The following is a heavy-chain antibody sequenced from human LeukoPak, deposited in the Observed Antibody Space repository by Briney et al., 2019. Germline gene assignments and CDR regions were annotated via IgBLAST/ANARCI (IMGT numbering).Heavy chain of an antibody. CDR2: IYYSGST. Sequence: SETLSLTCTVSGGSISSFDWSWIRQSPGKGLEWIGFIYYSGSTYYNPSLKSRVTISIDTSKNQFSLKLSSVTAADTAVYYCARAVDTAMVPFDYWGQGTLVTVSS. V-gene: IGHV4-59*12. D-gene: IGHD5-18*01. J-gene: IGHJ4*02. CDR3: ARAVDTAMVPFDY. CDR1: GGSISSFD.